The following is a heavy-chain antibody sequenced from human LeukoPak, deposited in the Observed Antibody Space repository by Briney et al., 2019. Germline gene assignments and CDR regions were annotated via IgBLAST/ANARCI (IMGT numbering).Heavy chain of an antibody. CDR2: IYYSGST. V-gene: IGHV4-39*01. D-gene: IGHD3-10*01. CDR3: ARGHRSGSLGTDY. J-gene: IGHJ4*02. CDR1: GGSISSSSYY. Sequence: SETLSLTCTVSGGSISSSSYYWCWLRQPPGKGLEWIGSIYYSGSTYFNPSLKSRVTISVDTSKNQFSLKLSSVTAADTAVYYCARGHRSGSLGTDYWGQGTLVTVSS.